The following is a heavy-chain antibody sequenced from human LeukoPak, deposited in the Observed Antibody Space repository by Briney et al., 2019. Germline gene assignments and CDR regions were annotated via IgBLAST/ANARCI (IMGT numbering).Heavy chain of an antibody. J-gene: IGHJ4*02. Sequence: GSLRLSCAASGFTFSSYGMSWVRRAPGKGLEWIGEIYHSGGTNYNPSLKSRVTISVDKSKNQFSLKLSSVTDADTAVYYCARDRRYYDSSNYIRGFDCRRQPSLVTVPS. CDR2: IYHSGGT. D-gene: IGHD3-22*01. CDR3: ARDRRYYDSSNYIRGFDC. CDR1: GFTFSSYGM. V-gene: IGHV4-4*02.